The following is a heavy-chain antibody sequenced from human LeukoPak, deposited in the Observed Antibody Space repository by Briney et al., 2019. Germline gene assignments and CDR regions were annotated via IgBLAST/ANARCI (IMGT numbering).Heavy chain of an antibody. CDR2: IYYSGST. J-gene: IGHJ3*02. CDR1: GGSISSYY. Sequence: SETLSLTCTVSGGSISSYYWSWIRQPPGKGLEWIGYIYYSGSTNYNPSLKSRVTISVDTSKNQFSLKLSPVTAADTAVYYCARSPRLGWYYDSSGYGDAFDIWGQGTMVTVSS. CDR3: ARSPRLGWYYDSSGYGDAFDI. V-gene: IGHV4-59*12. D-gene: IGHD3-22*01.